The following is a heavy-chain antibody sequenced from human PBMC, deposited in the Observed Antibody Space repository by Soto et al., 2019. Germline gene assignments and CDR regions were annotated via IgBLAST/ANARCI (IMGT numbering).Heavy chain of an antibody. J-gene: IGHJ4*01. CDR1: GSTLSSSYA. D-gene: IGHD4-17*01. CDR3: ATKGDGEAPWDYLEY. V-gene: IGHV1-69*01. CDR2: IIPIIGTP. Sequence: QVQLVQSGAEVTKPGSSVKVSCKASGSTLSSSYAISWVRQAPGQGLEWMGGIIPIIGTPTYAQKFQGRVTITADESTSTAYMDLSSLGSADAAVYYCATKGDGEAPWDYLEYCCHGTLVTVSS.